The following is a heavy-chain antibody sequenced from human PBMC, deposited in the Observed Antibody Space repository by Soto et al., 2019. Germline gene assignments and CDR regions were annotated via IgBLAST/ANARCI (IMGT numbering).Heavy chain of an antibody. V-gene: IGHV1-69*12. CDR1: GDTFTNSA. D-gene: IGHD2-15*01. CDR3: ARAELVDNYYYSTMDV. J-gene: IGHJ6*02. CDR2: IIPICGTA. Sequence: QVQLVQSGAEVKKPGSSVKVSCKASGDTFTNSAINWVRQAPGQGLEWMGGIIPICGTANYAQKFQGRVTITADESTSTAYMELSSLRSEDPAVYYCARAELVDNYYYSTMDVWGQGTTVTVSS.